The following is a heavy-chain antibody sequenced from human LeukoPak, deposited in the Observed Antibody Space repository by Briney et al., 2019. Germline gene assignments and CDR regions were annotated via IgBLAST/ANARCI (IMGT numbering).Heavy chain of an antibody. J-gene: IGHJ6*02. CDR3: ARHNDILTYYYHYGMDV. Sequence: SETLSLTCTVSGGSISSSSYFWGWIRQPPGKGLEWIGSIYYSGSTNYNPSLKSRVTISVDTSKNQFSLKLSSVTAADTAVYYCARHNDILTYYYHYGMDVWGQGTTVTVSS. CDR2: IYYSGST. V-gene: IGHV4-39*01. D-gene: IGHD3-9*01. CDR1: GGSISSSSYF.